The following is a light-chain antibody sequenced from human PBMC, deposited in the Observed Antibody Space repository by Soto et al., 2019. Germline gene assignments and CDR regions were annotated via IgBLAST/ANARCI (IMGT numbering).Light chain of an antibody. CDR1: GSDVGGYDS. V-gene: IGLV2-14*01. CDR3: SSYTTSRTWV. CDR2: DVS. J-gene: IGLJ3*02. Sequence: QSALTQPASVSGSPGQSITISCTGTGSDVGGYDSVSWYQQHPGRAPKLMIYDVSNRPSGVSNRFSGSKSGNTASLTISGLQAEDEADYYCSSYTTSRTWVFGGGTKVTVL.